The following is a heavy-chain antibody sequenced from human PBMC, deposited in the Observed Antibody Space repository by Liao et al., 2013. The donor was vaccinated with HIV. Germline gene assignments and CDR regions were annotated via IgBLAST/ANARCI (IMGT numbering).Heavy chain of an antibody. CDR2: IYYSGTS. CDR1: GGSISSPDHY. Sequence: QVQLQESGPGLVKPSQTLSLICTVSGGSISSPDHYWSWIRQSPGKGLEWIGYIYYSGTSYDNPSLESRVTIAVDTSKNQFSLTLTSVTAADTAVYYCARVMTLTVGSYMDVWGKGTTVAVSS. V-gene: IGHV4-30-4*08. J-gene: IGHJ6*03. CDR3: ARVMTLTVGSYMDV. D-gene: IGHD2-21*02.